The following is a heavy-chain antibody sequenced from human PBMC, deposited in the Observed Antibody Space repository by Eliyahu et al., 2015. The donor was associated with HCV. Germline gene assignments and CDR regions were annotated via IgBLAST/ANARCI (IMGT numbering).Heavy chain of an antibody. Sequence: QVQLQESGPGLVKPSETLSLTCTVSGXSIPPXSWSWIRQPPGKGLEWIGYIHYSGXTNYNPSLKSRITISLDTSKNQFSLNLTSVTAADTAMYYCASGGGGIAVTGTGGWFDPWGQGTLVTVSS. CDR2: IHYSGXT. D-gene: IGHD6-19*01. CDR3: ASGGGGIAVTGTGGWFDP. J-gene: IGHJ5*02. CDR1: GXSIPPXS. V-gene: IGHV4-59*01.